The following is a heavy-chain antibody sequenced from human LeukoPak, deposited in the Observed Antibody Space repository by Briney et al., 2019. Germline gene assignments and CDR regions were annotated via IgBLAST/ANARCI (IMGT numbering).Heavy chain of an antibody. Sequence: GGSLRLSCAASGFTFSNYAMHWVRQAPGKGLEWVAFISFDGSDKYYADSVKGRFTISRDNSKNTLYLQMNSLRAEDTAVYYCARDQPGTYTLSSTWGQGTLVTASS. V-gene: IGHV3-30-3*01. CDR2: ISFDGSDK. CDR1: GFTFSNYA. D-gene: IGHD6-19*01. J-gene: IGHJ5*02. CDR3: ARDQPGTYTLSST.